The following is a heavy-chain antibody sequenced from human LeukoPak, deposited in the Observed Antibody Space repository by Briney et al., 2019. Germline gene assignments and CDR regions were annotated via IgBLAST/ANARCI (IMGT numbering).Heavy chain of an antibody. CDR3: ARDATARDYSNFDY. D-gene: IGHD4-11*01. V-gene: IGHV1-2*02. J-gene: IGHJ4*02. Sequence: ASVKVSCKASGYTFTGYCMHWVRQAPGQGLEWMGWVNPNSGGTNYAQKFQGRVTMTRDTSISTAYMELSRLTSDDTAFDYCARDATARDYSNFDYWGQGTLVTVSS. CDR1: GYTFTGYC. CDR2: VNPNSGGT.